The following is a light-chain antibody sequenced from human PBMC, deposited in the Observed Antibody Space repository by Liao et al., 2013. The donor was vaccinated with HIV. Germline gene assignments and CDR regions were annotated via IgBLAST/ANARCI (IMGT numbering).Light chain of an antibody. J-gene: IGLJ1*01. V-gene: IGLV3-21*01. CDR1: SVGSKS. Sequence: SYVLTQPPAVSVAPGETATITCGGHSVGSKSVHWYQQRPGQAPMVVIHFDSARPSGIPERFSGSNSGNTATLTISGTQTIDEADYYCQAWDSNTFVFGTGTKVTVL. CDR2: FDS. CDR3: QAWDSNTFV.